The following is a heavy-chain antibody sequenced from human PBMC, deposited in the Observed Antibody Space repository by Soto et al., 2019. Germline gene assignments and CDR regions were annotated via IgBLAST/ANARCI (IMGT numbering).Heavy chain of an antibody. CDR1: GYTFTSYD. CDR2: MNPNSGNT. D-gene: IGHD6-13*01. CDR3: ARGSSSSHTKTNYYYYYMDV. J-gene: IGHJ6*03. V-gene: IGHV1-8*01. Sequence: ASVKVSCKASGYTFTSYDINWVRQATGQGLEWMGWMNPNSGNTGYAQKFQGRVTMTRNTSISTAYTELSSLRSEDTAVYYCARGSSSSHTKTNYYYYYMDVWGKGTTVTVSS.